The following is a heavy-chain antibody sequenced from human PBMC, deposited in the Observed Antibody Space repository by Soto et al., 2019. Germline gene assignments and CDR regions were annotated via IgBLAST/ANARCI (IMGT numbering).Heavy chain of an antibody. V-gene: IGHV3-30-3*01. D-gene: IGHD3-22*01. J-gene: IGHJ4*02. CDR1: GFTFSSYA. CDR3: ARGGGEVVNMIVVVITFDY. Sequence: PGGSLRLSCAASGFTFSSYAMHWVRQAPGKGLEWVAVISYDVSNKYYADSVKGRFTISRDNSKNTLYLQMNSLRAEDTAVYYCARGGGEVVNMIVVVITFDYWGQGTLVTVSS. CDR2: ISYDVSNK.